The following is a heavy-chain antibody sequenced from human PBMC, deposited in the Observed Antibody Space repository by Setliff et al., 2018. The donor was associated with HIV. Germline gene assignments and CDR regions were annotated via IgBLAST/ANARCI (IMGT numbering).Heavy chain of an antibody. CDR2: ILTSGTT. D-gene: IGHD2-2*02. J-gene: IGHJ6*03. V-gene: IGHV4-4*07. CDR3: AREGFYNSYYYYMDV. Sequence: ASETLSLTCTVSDGSISNYYWNWIRQPAGKRLESIGRILTSGTTNYNPSLRSRVTISVDTSKNQFSLRLSSVTAADTAVYYCAREGFYNSYYYYMDVWGIGTTVTVSS. CDR1: DGSISNYY.